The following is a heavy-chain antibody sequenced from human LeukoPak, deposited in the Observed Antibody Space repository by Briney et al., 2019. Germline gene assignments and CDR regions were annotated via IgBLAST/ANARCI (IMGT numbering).Heavy chain of an antibody. J-gene: IGHJ4*02. CDR3: AKSHHVTAIDY. D-gene: IGHD2-21*02. Sequence: GGTLRLSCAASGFTFSHYGMTWVRQAPGKGLEWVSAVSGSGGSTYYAGSVKGRFTISRDNSKNTLYLQMNSLRADDTAVYYCAKSHHVTAIDYWGQGTLVTVSS. CDR1: GFTFSHYG. V-gene: IGHV3-23*01. CDR2: VSGSGGST.